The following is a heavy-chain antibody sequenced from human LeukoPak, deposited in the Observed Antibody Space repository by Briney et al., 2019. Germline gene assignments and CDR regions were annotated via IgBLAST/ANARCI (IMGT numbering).Heavy chain of an antibody. D-gene: IGHD6-13*01. V-gene: IGHV1-18*01. J-gene: IGHJ4*02. Sequence: GASVKVSCKASGYTFITYGISWVRQAPGQGLEWMGWISAYNGNTNYAQKLQGRVTMTTDTSTSTAYMELRSLRSDDTAVYYCARDPRYSSSWPYYFDYWGQGTLVTVSS. CDR3: ARDPRYSSSWPYYFDY. CDR1: GYTFITYG. CDR2: ISAYNGNT.